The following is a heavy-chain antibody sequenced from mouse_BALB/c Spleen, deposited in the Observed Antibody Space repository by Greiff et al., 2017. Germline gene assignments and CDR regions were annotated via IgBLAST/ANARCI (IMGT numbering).Heavy chain of an antibody. V-gene: IGHV5-12-1*01. CDR3: ARGGIYYDYDGAWFAY. J-gene: IGHJ3*01. CDR1: GFAFSSYD. Sequence: EVMLVESGGGLVKPGGSLKLSCAASGFAFSSYDMSWVRQTPEKRLEWVAYISSGGGSTYYPDTVKGRFTISRDNAKNTLYLQMSSLKSEDTAMYYCARGGIYYDYDGAWFAYWGQGTLVTVSA. D-gene: IGHD2-4*01. CDR2: ISSGGGST.